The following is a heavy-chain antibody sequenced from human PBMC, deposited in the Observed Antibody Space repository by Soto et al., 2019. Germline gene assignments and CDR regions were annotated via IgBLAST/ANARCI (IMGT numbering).Heavy chain of an antibody. CDR1: GYTFTSYA. CDR3: ARTSALFAFDI. CDR2: INAGNGNT. V-gene: IGHV1-3*01. Sequence: SVKVSCKAFGYTFTSYAMHWLRQAPGQRLEWMGWINAGNGNTKYSQKFQGRVTITRDTSASTAYMELSSLRSEDTAVYYCARTSALFAFDIWGQGTMVTVSS. D-gene: IGHD3-10*02. J-gene: IGHJ3*02.